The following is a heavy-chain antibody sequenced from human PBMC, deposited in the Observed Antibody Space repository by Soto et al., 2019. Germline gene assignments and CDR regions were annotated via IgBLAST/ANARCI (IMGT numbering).Heavy chain of an antibody. J-gene: IGHJ4*02. CDR1: GYTFTDHG. D-gene: IGHD3-10*01. CDR3: AREVEGSYSPADF. CDR2: VSSYNGNT. Sequence: ASVKVSCKTSGYTFTDHGIDWVRQAPGQGLEWVGWVSSYNGNTNYAYNLKDRVIMTTDASTSTAYMELRGLRSDDTAVYYCAREVEGSYSPADFWGQGTPVTVS. V-gene: IGHV1-18*01.